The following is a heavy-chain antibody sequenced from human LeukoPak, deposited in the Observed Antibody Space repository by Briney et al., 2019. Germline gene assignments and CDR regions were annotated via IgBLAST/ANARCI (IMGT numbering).Heavy chain of an antibody. CDR2: IYYSGST. V-gene: IGHV4-39*01. Sequence: SETLSLTCTVSGGSISSSSYYWGWIRQPPGEGLEWIGSIYYSGSTHYNPSLKSRVSISVDTSKNQFSLKLSSVTAADTAVYYCARNATVTTLKRAYNWFDPWGQGTLVTVSS. CDR3: ARNATVTTLKRAYNWFDP. J-gene: IGHJ5*02. D-gene: IGHD4-17*01. CDR1: GGSISSSSYY.